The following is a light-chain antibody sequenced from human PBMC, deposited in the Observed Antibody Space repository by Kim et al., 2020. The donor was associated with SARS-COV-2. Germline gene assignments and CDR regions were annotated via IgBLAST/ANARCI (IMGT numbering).Light chain of an antibody. V-gene: IGKV3-15*01. CDR2: SAS. J-gene: IGKJ4*01. CDR3: QQYNDWPT. Sequence: VSQGERSCPTCRSRLCVCGHLASYQQNPGQAPRLLIYSASTRAASIPASFNGSGSGAEFTLTISRLQSEDFAVYYCQQYNDWPTFGGGTKVHIK. CDR1: LCVCGH.